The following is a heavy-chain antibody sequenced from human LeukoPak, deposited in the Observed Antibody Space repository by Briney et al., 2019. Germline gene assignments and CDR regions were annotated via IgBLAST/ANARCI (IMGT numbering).Heavy chain of an antibody. D-gene: IGHD4-23*01. CDR1: GGSFSGYY. CDR2: INHSGST. CDR3: ARGFGGNSQH. V-gene: IGHV4-34*01. J-gene: IGHJ1*01. Sequence: SETLSLTCAVYGGSFSGYYWSWIRQPPGKGLEWIGEINHSGSTNYNPSLKSRVTISVDTSKNQFSLKLNSVTAADTAVYYCARGFGGNSQHWGQGTLVTVSS.